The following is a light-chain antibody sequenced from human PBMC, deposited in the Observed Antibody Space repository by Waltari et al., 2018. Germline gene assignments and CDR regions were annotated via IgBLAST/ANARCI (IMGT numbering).Light chain of an antibody. Sequence: QSALTQPRSVSGSPGQSVTISCTGTSSDVGGYNYVSWYQQHPGKAPKLMIYDVSNRPSCVPGRFSGSKSGNTASLSISGLQAEDEADYYCCSYAGSYTWVFGGGTKLTVL. V-gene: IGLV2-11*01. CDR2: DVS. J-gene: IGLJ3*02. CDR1: SSDVGGYNY. CDR3: CSYAGSYTWV.